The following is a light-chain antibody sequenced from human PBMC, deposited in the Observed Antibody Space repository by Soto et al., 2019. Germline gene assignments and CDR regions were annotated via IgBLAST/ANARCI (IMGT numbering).Light chain of an antibody. CDR3: QPKNSYVIT. Sequence: DIQMTQSPSTLSASVGDRVTITCRASQSISSWLAWYQQKPGQAPKLLIYDASSLESRVPSRFSGSGSGTEFTLTIISLKPHDFASYYSQPKNSYVITFGRGTKVEIK. CDR1: QSISSW. J-gene: IGKJ4*01. CDR2: DAS. V-gene: IGKV1-5*01.